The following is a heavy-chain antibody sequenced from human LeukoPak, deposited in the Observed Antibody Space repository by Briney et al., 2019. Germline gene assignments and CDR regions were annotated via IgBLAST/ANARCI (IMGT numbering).Heavy chain of an antibody. CDR2: IYYSGST. CDR3: ARGGSLDYYYMDV. CDR1: GGSISSYY. Sequence: SETLSLTCTVSGGSISSYYWSWIRQPPGRGLEWIGYIYYSGSTNYNPSLKSRVTISVDTSKNQFSLKLSSVTAADTAVYYCARGGSLDYYYMDVWGKGTTVTVSS. V-gene: IGHV4-59*01. J-gene: IGHJ6*03.